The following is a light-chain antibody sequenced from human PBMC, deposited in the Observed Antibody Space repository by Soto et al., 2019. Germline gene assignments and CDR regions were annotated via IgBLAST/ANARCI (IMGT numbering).Light chain of an antibody. V-gene: IGLV2-23*01. CDR3: CSYAGSYV. CDR1: SSDVGSYNL. Sequence: QSVLTQPASVSGSPGQSITLSCTGTSSDVGSYNLVSWYQQHPGKAPKLMIYEGSKRPSGVSNRFSGSKSGNTASLTISRLQAEDEADYYCCSYAGSYVFGTGTKLTVL. CDR2: EGS. J-gene: IGLJ1*01.